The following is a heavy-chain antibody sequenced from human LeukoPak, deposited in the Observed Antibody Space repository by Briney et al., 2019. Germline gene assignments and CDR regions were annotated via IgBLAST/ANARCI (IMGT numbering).Heavy chain of an antibody. CDR2: IYYSGST. J-gene: IGHJ6*03. CDR3: ARDSSIAAAGIHYYYYMDV. CDR1: GGSISSYY. Sequence: SETLSLTCTVSGGSISSYYWSWIRQPPGKGLEWIGYIYYSGSTNYNPSLKSRVTISVDTSKNQFSLKLSSVTAADTAVYYCARDSSIAAAGIHYYYYMDVWGKGTTVTVSS. V-gene: IGHV4-59*01. D-gene: IGHD6-13*01.